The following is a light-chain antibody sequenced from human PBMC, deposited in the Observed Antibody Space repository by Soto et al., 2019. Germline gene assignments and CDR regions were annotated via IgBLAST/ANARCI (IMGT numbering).Light chain of an antibody. V-gene: IGLV1-40*01. CDR2: GNS. J-gene: IGLJ3*02. CDR3: QSYDNSLSGSWV. CDR1: SSNIGAGFD. Sequence: QSVLTQPPSVSGAPGQRVTISCTGSSSNIGAGFDVHWYHQIAGTAPKLLIYGNSNRPSGVPDRFSGSKSGTSASLAINGLQAEAVAHYYCQSYDNSLSGSWVFGEGTKLTVL.